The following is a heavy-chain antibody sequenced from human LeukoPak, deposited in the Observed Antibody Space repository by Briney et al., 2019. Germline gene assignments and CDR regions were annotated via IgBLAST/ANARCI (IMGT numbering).Heavy chain of an antibody. Sequence: GASVKVSCKASGYTFTAQYMHWVRQAPGQGLEWMGGINPNNGDTKYAQSFLGRVTMTRDTSTTTAYMELSSLRSDDTAVYFCASYPRSIPTPPFDYWGQGTLVTVSS. V-gene: IGHV1-2*02. CDR1: GYTFTAQY. D-gene: IGHD2-21*01. CDR3: ASYPRSIPTPPFDY. J-gene: IGHJ4*02. CDR2: INPNNGDT.